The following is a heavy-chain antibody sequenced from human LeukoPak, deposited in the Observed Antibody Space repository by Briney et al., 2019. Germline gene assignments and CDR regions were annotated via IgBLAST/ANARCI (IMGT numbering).Heavy chain of an antibody. CDR2: IYYSGST. CDR1: GGSISSHY. Sequence: SETLSLTCTVSGGSISSHYWSWIRQPPGKGLEWIGYIYYSGSTNYNPSLKSRVTISVDTSKNQFSLKLSSVTAADTAVYYCARDRNDFSFDPRGQGTLVTVSS. CDR3: ARDRNDFSFDP. D-gene: IGHD3-3*01. V-gene: IGHV4-59*11. J-gene: IGHJ5*02.